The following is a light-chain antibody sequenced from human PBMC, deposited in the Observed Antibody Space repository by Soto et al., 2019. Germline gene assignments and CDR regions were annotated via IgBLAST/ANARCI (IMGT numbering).Light chain of an antibody. CDR1: QSVSTN. CDR2: GSS. Sequence: EIVLTQSPATLSVSPGERATLSCRASQSVSTNLAWYQQKLGQAPRVLIYGSSSRATGVPARFSGSGSGTEFTLKISRVEAEDAGVYYCMQSTQLPLTFGQGTRLEIK. V-gene: IGKV3-15*01. J-gene: IGKJ5*01. CDR3: MQSTQLPLT.